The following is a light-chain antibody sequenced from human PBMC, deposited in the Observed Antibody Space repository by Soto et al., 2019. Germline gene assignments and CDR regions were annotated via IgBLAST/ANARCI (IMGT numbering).Light chain of an antibody. CDR3: QQYNSSLIT. J-gene: IGKJ5*01. CDR2: GAS. Sequence: EIVMTQSPATLSVSPGERATISCRASQSVSSNLAWYQQKPGQAPRLLIYGASTRATGIPARFSGSGSGTEFTLTISSLQSEDVAVYYCQQYNSSLITFGQGTRLEIK. CDR1: QSVSSN. V-gene: IGKV3-15*01.